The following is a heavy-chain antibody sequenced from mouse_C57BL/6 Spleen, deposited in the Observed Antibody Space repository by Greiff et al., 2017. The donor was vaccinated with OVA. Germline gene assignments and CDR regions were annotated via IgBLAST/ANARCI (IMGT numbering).Heavy chain of an antibody. CDR3: AGDASGDYYGSSSWYFDV. D-gene: IGHD1-1*01. J-gene: IGHJ1*03. V-gene: IGHV5-4*01. Sequence: EVQLVESGGGLVKPGGSLKLSCAASGFTFSSYAMSWVRQTPEQRLEWVATISAGGSYTYYPENFKGRFTISRDNAKNTLYLQMGHLKSEDTAMYDYAGDASGDYYGSSSWYFDVWGTGTTVTVSS. CDR1: GFTFSSYA. CDR2: ISAGGSYT.